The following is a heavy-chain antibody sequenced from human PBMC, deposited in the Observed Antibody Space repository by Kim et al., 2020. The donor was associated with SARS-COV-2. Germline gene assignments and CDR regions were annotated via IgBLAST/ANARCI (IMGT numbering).Heavy chain of an antibody. CDR1: GFTFDDYA. J-gene: IGHJ3*02. CDR3: AKFGGAIPGFGEVAFDI. CDR2: ISWNSGSI. D-gene: IGHD3-10*01. Sequence: GGSLRLSCAASGFTFDDYAMHWVRQAPGKGLEWVSGISWNSGSIGYADSVKGRFTISRDNAKNSLYLQMNSLRAEDTALYYCAKFGGAIPGFGEVAFDIWGQGTMVTVSS. V-gene: IGHV3-9*01.